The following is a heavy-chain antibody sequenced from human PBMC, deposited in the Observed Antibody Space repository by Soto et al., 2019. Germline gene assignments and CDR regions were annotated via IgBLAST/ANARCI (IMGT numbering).Heavy chain of an antibody. J-gene: IGHJ4*02. Sequence: PSETLSLTCAVYGGSFSGYYWGWIRQPPGKGLQWIGSSSYTGNTYFNPSLRSRVTISFDTSKNQFSLRLTSVTASDTAVYYCARPDSSSWAAPFGSWGQGTLVTVSS. V-gene: IGHV4-34*01. CDR1: GGSFSGYY. D-gene: IGHD6-13*01. CDR2: SSYTGNT. CDR3: ARPDSSSWAAPFGS.